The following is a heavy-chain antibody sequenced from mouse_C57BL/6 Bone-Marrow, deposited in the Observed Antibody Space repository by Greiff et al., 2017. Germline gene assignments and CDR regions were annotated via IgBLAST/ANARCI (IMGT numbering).Heavy chain of an antibody. Sequence: VQLQQSGAELVRPGSSVKMSCKTSGYTFTSYGIHWVKQRPGQGLEWIGYIYLGNGYTDYNEKFKGKATLTVDTSSSTAYMQLSSLTSEYSAIYFCARSPDYWGQGTTLTVSS. CDR1: GYTFTSYG. V-gene: IGHV1-58*01. J-gene: IGHJ2*01. CDR2: IYLGNGYT. CDR3: ARSPDY.